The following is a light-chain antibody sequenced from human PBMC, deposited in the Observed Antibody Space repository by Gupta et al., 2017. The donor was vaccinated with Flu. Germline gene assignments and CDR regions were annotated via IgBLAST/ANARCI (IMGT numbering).Light chain of an antibody. Sequence: DIQLTQSPSFLSASVGDRVTITCQASQGISSYLAWYQQKPGKAPKLLIYDASTLQSGVPSRFSGSGSGTEFTLTISSLQPEDFATYYCQQVNTYPLTFGQGTRLEIK. CDR2: DAS. CDR1: QGISSY. V-gene: IGKV1-9*01. CDR3: QQVNTYPLT. J-gene: IGKJ5*01.